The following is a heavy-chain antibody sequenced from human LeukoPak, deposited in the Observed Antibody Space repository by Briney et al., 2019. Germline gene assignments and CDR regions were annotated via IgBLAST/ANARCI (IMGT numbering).Heavy chain of an antibody. CDR1: DGSISSSSYY. D-gene: IGHD6-19*01. V-gene: IGHV4-61*05. Sequence: SETLSLTCTVSDGSISSSSYYWGWIRQPPGKGLEWIEYIYYSGSTNYNPSLKSRVTISVDTSKNQFSLKLSSVTAADTAVYYCARHREWPVLHFDYWGQGTLVTVSS. CDR2: IYYSGST. CDR3: ARHREWPVLHFDY. J-gene: IGHJ4*02.